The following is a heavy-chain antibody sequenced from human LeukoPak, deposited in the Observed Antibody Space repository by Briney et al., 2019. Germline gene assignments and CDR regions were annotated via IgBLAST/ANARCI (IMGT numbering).Heavy chain of an antibody. D-gene: IGHD3-22*01. CDR3: ARVWYTMNMDV. CDR2: IRYDGSDK. J-gene: IGHJ6*03. CDR1: GFTFSGYG. V-gene: IGHV3-30*02. Sequence: GGSLRLSCAASGFTFSGYGMHWVRQAPGKGLEWVSFIRYDGSDKNYADSVKGRFTVSRDNSRNTLFLQMNSLRADDTAVYYCARVWYTMNMDVWGKGTTVTVSS.